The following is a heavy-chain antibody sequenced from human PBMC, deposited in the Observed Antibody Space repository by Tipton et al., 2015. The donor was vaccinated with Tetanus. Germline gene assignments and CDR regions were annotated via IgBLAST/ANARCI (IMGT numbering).Heavy chain of an antibody. CDR2: ISGSGSHI. J-gene: IGHJ4*02. D-gene: IGHD2-21*01. Sequence: GSLRLSCAASGFIFSSCGMSWVRQAPGKGLEWVSCISGSGSHIYYSDSVKGRFTISRDNAKNSVYLQMNSLRAEDTAVYYCARDPVLGIGTQWGPGTLVTVSS. CDR1: GFIFSSCG. CDR3: ARDPVLGIGTQ. V-gene: IGHV3-21*01.